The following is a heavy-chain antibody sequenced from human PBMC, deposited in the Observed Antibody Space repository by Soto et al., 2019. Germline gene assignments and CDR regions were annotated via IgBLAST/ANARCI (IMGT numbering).Heavy chain of an antibody. Sequence: SETLSLTCAVYGGSFSGYYWSWIRQPPGKGLEWIGEINHSGSTNYNPSLKSRVTISVDTSKNQFSLKLSSVTAADTAVYYCGSGYSYGNLDYWGPGTLVTVS. CDR1: GGSFSGYY. J-gene: IGHJ4*02. CDR3: GSGYSYGNLDY. CDR2: INHSGST. D-gene: IGHD5-18*01. V-gene: IGHV4-34*01.